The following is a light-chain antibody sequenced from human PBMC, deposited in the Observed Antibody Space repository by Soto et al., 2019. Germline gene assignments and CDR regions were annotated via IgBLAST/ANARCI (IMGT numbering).Light chain of an antibody. J-gene: IGKJ3*01. CDR2: KAS. Sequence: EIQMTQSPSTLSASIGDRVTITCRASQSINTWLAWYQQKPGKAAKLLIYKASTLESGVPSRFSGSGSGTEFTLTIGCLQLDDFATYYCQHYNSYSEFTFGPGTKVDI. CDR1: QSINTW. CDR3: QHYNSYSEFT. V-gene: IGKV1-5*03.